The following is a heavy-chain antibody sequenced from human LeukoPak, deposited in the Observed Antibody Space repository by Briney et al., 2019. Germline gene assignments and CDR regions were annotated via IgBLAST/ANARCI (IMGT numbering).Heavy chain of an antibody. CDR3: ARRHSSGELDY. V-gene: IGHV3-64*01. CDR2: INSNGAGT. D-gene: IGHD6-19*01. Sequence: GGSLRLSCAAPGFTFSIFGMHWVRQAPGKGLEYVSAINSNGAGTYYANSVKGRFTISRDNFENTVYLQMGSLRAEDMAVYYCARRHSSGELDYWGQGTLVTVSS. CDR1: GFTFSIFG. J-gene: IGHJ4*02.